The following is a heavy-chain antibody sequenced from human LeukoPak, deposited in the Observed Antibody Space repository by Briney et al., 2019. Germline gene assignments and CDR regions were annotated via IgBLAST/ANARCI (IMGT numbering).Heavy chain of an antibody. CDR2: INTHTGNP. Sequence: GASVKVSCKAFGYTFTRYAVNWVRQAPGQGLEWMGWINTHTGNPTYARGFTGRFVFSLDTSVSTAYLQISSLKAEDTAVYYCARPLGGSYQGYGYWGQGTLVTVSS. J-gene: IGHJ4*02. V-gene: IGHV7-4-1*02. CDR3: ARPLGGSYQGYGY. D-gene: IGHD1-26*01. CDR1: GYTFTRYA.